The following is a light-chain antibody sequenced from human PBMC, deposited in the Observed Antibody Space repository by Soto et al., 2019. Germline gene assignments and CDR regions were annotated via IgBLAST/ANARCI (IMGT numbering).Light chain of an antibody. J-gene: IGLJ1*01. CDR1: SSDVGDYKY. V-gene: IGLV2-14*01. CDR3: SSYTTIFTYV. Sequence: QSVLTQPASVSGSPGQSITISCTGTSSDVGDYKYVSWYQQHPGKAPKLVISEVSNRPSGISNRFPGSKSGNTASLTISGLQAEDEADYYCSSYTTIFTYVFGTGNKVT. CDR2: EVS.